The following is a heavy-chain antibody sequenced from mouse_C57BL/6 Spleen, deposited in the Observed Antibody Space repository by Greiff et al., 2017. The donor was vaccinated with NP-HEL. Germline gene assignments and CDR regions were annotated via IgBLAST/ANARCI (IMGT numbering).Heavy chain of an antibody. CDR2: ISDGGSYT. Sequence: EVKLMESGGGLVKPGGSLKLSCAASGFTFSSYAMSWVRQTPEKRLEWVATISDGGSYTYYTDNVKGRFTISRDNAKNNLYLQMSHLKSEDTAMYYCARDRDYYGSSTGGFAYWGQGTLVTVSA. CDR1: GFTFSSYA. CDR3: ARDRDYYGSSTGGFAY. D-gene: IGHD1-1*01. J-gene: IGHJ3*01. V-gene: IGHV5-4*01.